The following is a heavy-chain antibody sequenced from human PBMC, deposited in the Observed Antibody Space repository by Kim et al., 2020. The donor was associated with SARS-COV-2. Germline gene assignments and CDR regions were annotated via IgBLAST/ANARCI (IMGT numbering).Heavy chain of an antibody. J-gene: IGHJ4*02. Sequence: SETLSLTCTVSGFSINSFGYYWIWIRQRPGMDLEGISYIDDSESTYYNPSLKSRVTISVDTSKNQFSLTLSSVTAADTAVYYCAGVKDMSFFDSWGQGTLVTVSS. V-gene: IGHV4-31*03. D-gene: IGHD2-15*01. CDR2: IDDSEST. CDR1: GFSINSFGYY. CDR3: AGVKDMSFFDS.